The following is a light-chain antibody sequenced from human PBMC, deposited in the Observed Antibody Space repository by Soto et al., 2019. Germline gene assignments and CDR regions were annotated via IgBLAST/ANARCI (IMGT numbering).Light chain of an antibody. CDR3: QQRYSTLSIS. CDR2: AAS. Sequence: DIQMTQSPSSLSASVGDRVTITCRASESISRHLNWYQQKPGKAPNLLIYAASTLQNGVPSRFSGSGSGTDFTLTISSLQPEAFATYYCQQRYSTLSISFGQGTRLEIK. V-gene: IGKV1-39*01. J-gene: IGKJ5*01. CDR1: ESISRH.